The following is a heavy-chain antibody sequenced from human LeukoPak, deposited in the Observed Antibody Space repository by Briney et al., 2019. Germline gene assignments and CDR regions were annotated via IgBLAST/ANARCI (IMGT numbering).Heavy chain of an antibody. D-gene: IGHD6-19*01. CDR2: FSYYGSDI. J-gene: IGHJ4*02. V-gene: IGHV3-30*18. Sequence: VFSYYGSDIYYVHSLKGRFTISRDISKNTLYLQMNSLRAEDTAVYYCVKEQSSGGYRVADYWGQGTLVTVSS. CDR3: VKEQSSGGYRVADY.